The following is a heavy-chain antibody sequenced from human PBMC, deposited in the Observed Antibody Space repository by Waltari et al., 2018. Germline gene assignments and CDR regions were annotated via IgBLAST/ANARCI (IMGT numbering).Heavy chain of an antibody. CDR2: IGDSGVIT. Sequence: EEHLLESGGGLAQPGGSLRLSCAASGFNFISYAMSWVRQAAGKGLEWVSGIGDSGVITKYADSVKGRFTVSRDNANNTVFLQMNNLRGEDTALYHCLNYDFDSWGQGTLVTVSS. CDR1: GFNFISYA. CDR3: LNYDFDS. J-gene: IGHJ4*02. D-gene: IGHD1-7*01. V-gene: IGHV3-23*01.